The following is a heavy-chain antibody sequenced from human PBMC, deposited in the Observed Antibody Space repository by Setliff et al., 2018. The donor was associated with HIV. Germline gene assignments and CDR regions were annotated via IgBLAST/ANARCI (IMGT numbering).Heavy chain of an antibody. V-gene: IGHV4-59*11. Sequence: KSSETLSLTCTVSGGSMTGHYWSWIRQSPGKGLEWIGSIYSSGSTNYNPSVKSRVTISIDTSKKQFALRLTSVTAADTALYFCARDIATVATPDRADWGQGTLVTVSS. CDR1: GGSMTGHY. J-gene: IGHJ4*02. CDR2: IYSSGST. D-gene: IGHD4-17*01. CDR3: ARDIATVATPDRAD.